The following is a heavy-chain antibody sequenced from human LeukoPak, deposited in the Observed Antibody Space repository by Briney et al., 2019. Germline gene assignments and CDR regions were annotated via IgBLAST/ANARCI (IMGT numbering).Heavy chain of an antibody. D-gene: IGHD2-8*01. J-gene: IGHJ4*02. CDR3: ARDAPTNGVWYSGFDY. CDR2: ITSSSSTL. V-gene: IGHV3-48*01. CDR1: GFTLSTYS. Sequence: PGASLRLSCAASGFTLSTYSMNWVRQAPGKGLEWVSYITSSSSTLYYADSVKGRFTISRDNAKNSLYLQMNSLRVEDTAVYYCARDAPTNGVWYSGFDYWGQETLVTVSS.